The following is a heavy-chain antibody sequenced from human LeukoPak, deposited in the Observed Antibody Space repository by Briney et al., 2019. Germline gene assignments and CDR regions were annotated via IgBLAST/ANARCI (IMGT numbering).Heavy chain of an antibody. CDR3: ARVVIHGSSGYYVVEAFDI. Sequence: ASVKVSCKASGYAFTGYYMHWVRQAAGQGLEWMGWFNPNSGGTNYAQKFQGRVTITRDTSISTAYMELSRLRSDDTAVYYCARVVIHGSSGYYVVEAFDIWGQGTMVTVSS. CDR1: GYAFTGYY. J-gene: IGHJ3*02. D-gene: IGHD3-22*01. CDR2: FNPNSGGT. V-gene: IGHV1-2*02.